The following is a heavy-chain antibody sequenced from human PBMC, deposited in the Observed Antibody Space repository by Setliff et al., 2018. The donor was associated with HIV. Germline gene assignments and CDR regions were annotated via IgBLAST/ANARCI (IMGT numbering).Heavy chain of an antibody. D-gene: IGHD2-21*01. CDR3: AKGCGGAGFCYYADY. V-gene: IGHV3-74*01. J-gene: IGHJ4*02. CDR2: INAAGGNT. CDR1: GFPFSISP. Sequence: GGSLRLSCAVSGFPFSISPMNWVRLPPGKGPVWLSRINAAGGNTNYVDSVKGRFTISRDNSKNTLYLHMNNLRGDDTAVYYCAKGCGGAGFCYYADYWGQGTVVTVSS.